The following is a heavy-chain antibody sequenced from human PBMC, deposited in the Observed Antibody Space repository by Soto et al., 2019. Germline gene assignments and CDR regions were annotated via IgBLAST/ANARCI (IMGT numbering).Heavy chain of an antibody. CDR3: ARHYSGSYYPNWFDP. CDR2: IYYSGST. Sequence: PSETLSLTCTVSGGSISSYYWSWIRQPPGKGLEWIGYIYYSGSTNYNPSPKSRVTISVDTSKNQFSLKLSSVTAADTAVYYCARHYSGSYYPNWFDPWGQGTLVTVSS. V-gene: IGHV4-59*08. D-gene: IGHD1-26*01. CDR1: GGSISSYY. J-gene: IGHJ5*02.